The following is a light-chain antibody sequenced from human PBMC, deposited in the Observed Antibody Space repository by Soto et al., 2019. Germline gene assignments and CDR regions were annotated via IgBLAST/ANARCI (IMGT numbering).Light chain of an antibody. Sequence: QSVLTQPPSASGTPGQRITISCSGSSSNIGSNYVFWYQQLPGTAPKLLIYRNNQRPSGVPDRFSGSKSGTSASLAISWLRSEDEADYYCAAWDDSRSGRVFGGGTKLTVL. J-gene: IGLJ3*02. CDR3: AAWDDSRSGRV. V-gene: IGLV1-47*01. CDR1: SSNIGSNY. CDR2: RNN.